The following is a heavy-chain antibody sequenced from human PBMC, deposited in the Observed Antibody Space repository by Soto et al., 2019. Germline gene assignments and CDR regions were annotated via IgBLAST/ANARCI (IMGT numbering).Heavy chain of an antibody. Sequence: QVQLQESGPGLVKPSETLSLTCTVSGGSISSYYWSWIRQPAGKGLEWIGRISPSGSTNYNPSLKSRVTMSEDTSNNQFSLKVTSVTAADTAIYYCARVAYYDGTTCHLPDYWGLGTLVTVSS. D-gene: IGHD3-16*01. CDR1: GGSISSYY. J-gene: IGHJ4*02. CDR3: ARVAYYDGTTCHLPDY. V-gene: IGHV4-4*07. CDR2: ISPSGST.